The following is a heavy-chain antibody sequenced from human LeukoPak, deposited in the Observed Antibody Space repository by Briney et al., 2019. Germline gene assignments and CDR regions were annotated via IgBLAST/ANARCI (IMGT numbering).Heavy chain of an antibody. CDR2: ITSSGGST. J-gene: IGHJ4*02. V-gene: IGHV3-23*01. D-gene: IGHD3-22*01. CDR1: GFTFTTYA. Sequence: GGSLRLSCAASGFTFTTYAMTWVRQAPGPGLEWVSAITSSGGSTYYAGSVKGRFTIPRDNSKTTLSLQMNSLIAQATAVYYCANRDIVVVITTGSAAQYWGQGTLVTVSS. CDR3: ANRDIVVVITTGSAAQY.